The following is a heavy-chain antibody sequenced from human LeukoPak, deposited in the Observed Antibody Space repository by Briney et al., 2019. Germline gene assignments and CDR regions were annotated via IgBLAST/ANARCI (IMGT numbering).Heavy chain of an antibody. CDR2: LHSGGDA. V-gene: IGHV3-53*01. CDR3: AKGYYASGSYGWFDP. J-gene: IGHJ5*02. Sequence: GGSLRLSCAASGFTVSSNYMIWVRQAPGKGLEWISGLHSGGDAYYADSVKGRFTISRDNSRNTLYLQMNSLRVEDTAVYYCAKGYYASGSYGWFDPWGQGTLVTVSS. D-gene: IGHD3-10*01. CDR1: GFTVSSNY.